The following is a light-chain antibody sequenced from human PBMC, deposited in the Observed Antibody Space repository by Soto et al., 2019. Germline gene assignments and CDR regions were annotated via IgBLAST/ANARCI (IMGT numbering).Light chain of an antibody. Sequence: DIQMTQTTSSLSGSLVDRVTITCRASQSISSYLNWYQQKPGKAPKLLIYAASSLQSGVPSRFSGSGSGTDFTLTISSLQPEDCATYYCQQSYSTPRTCGHGTMGDIK. CDR3: QQSYSTPRT. CDR1: QSISSY. V-gene: IGKV1-39*01. J-gene: IGKJ1*01. CDR2: AAS.